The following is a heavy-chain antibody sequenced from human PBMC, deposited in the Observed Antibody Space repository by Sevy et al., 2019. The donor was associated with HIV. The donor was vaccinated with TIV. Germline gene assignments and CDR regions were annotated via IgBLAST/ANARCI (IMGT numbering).Heavy chain of an antibody. J-gene: IGHJ4*02. Sequence: GGSLRLSCAASGFTFSSYAMSWVRQAPGKGLEWVSAISGSGGSTYYADSVKGRFTISRDNSKNTLYLQMNSLRAEDTAVYYCAKFRLSPRVSSGDYFDYWGQGTLVTVSS. CDR3: AKFRLSPRVSSGDYFDY. CDR1: GFTFSSYA. CDR2: ISGSGGST. D-gene: IGHD6-6*01. V-gene: IGHV3-23*01.